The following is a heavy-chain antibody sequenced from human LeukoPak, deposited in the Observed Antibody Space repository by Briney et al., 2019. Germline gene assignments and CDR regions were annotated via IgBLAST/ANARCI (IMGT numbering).Heavy chain of an antibody. CDR1: GYSISSGYY. V-gene: IGHV3-21*01. D-gene: IGHD5-12*01. Sequence: PSETLSLTCTVSGYSISSGYYWGWIRQPPGKGLEWVSSISSSSSYIYYADSVKGRFTISRDNAKNSLYLQMNSLRAEDTAVYYCARHIVATSFDYWGQGTLVTVSS. J-gene: IGHJ4*02. CDR3: ARHIVATSFDY. CDR2: ISSSSSYI.